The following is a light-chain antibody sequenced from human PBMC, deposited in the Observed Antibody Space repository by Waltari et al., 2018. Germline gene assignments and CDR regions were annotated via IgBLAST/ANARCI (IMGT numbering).Light chain of an antibody. J-gene: IGLJ2*01. V-gene: IGLV1-51*01. Sequence: QSVLTQPPSVSAAPGQKVTIPCSGSSSNIGSHYVSWYQQLPGTAPKLLIYDTDERASGIPDRFSGSKSGTSATLGITGLQTGDEADYYCGTWDSSLSAELFGGGTKLTVL. CDR2: DTD. CDR1: SSNIGSHY. CDR3: GTWDSSLSAEL.